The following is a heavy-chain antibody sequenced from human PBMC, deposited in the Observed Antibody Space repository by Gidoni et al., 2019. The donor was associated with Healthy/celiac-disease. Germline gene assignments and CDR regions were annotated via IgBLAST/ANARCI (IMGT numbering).Heavy chain of an antibody. V-gene: IGHV3-49*05. J-gene: IGHJ6*02. CDR3: TIVPPEMATIYYYYYGMDV. D-gene: IGHD5-12*01. CDR2: IRSKAYGGTT. CDR1: GFTFGADA. Sequence: EVQLVESGGGLVKPGRSLRLSCTASGFTFGADAMSWFRQAPGKGLEWVGFIRSKAYGGTTEYAASVKGRFTISRDDSKSIAYLQMNSLKTEDTAVYYCTIVPPEMATIYYYYYGMDVWGQGTTVTVSS.